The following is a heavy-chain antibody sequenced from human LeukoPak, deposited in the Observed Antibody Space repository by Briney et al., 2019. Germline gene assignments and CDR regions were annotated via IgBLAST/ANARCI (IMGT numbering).Heavy chain of an antibody. CDR2: IYYSGST. CDR3: ARVAGYDSSGYKGFQH. D-gene: IGHD3-22*01. CDR1: GGSISSYY. Sequence: PSETLSLTCTVSGGSISSYYWSWIRQPPGKGLEWIGYIYYSGSTNYNPSLKSRVTISVDTSKNQFSLKLSSVAAADTVVYYCARVAGYDSSGYKGFQHWGQGTLVTVSS. V-gene: IGHV4-59*01. J-gene: IGHJ1*01.